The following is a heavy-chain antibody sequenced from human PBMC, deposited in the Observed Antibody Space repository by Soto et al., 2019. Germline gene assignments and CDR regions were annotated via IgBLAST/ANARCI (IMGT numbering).Heavy chain of an antibody. CDR1: GGSFSGYY. J-gene: IGHJ5*02. CDR2: INHSGVT. CDR3: ARVSDR. V-gene: IGHV4-34*01. Sequence: PSETLSLTCAVYGGSFSGYYWSWIRQPPGKGLEWIGEINHSGVTNYKPSLKRRVTISVDRSKNQFSLKLSSVTAADTAVYYCARVSDRWGLVTLVTVS.